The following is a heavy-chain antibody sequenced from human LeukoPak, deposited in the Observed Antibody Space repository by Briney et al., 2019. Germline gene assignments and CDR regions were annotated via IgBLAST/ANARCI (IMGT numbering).Heavy chain of an antibody. V-gene: IGHV3-23*01. J-gene: IGHJ6*03. Sequence: PGGSLRLSCAASGFTFSSYAMSWVRQAPGRGLEWVSATSTSGSSTYYADSVKGRFTISRDNSKNTLYLQMNSLRAEDTAVYYCAKDGHYYDSSGYYSYYYYMDVWGKGTTVTISS. CDR2: TSTSGSST. CDR1: GFTFSSYA. D-gene: IGHD3-22*01. CDR3: AKDGHYYDSSGYYSYYYYMDV.